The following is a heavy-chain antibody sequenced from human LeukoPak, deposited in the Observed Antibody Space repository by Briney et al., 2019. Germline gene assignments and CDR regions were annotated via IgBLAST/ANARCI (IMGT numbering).Heavy chain of an antibody. V-gene: IGHV4-4*07. CDR3: ARVLHDYGDYVGMDV. CDR2: IYTSGST. CDR1: GGSISSYY. J-gene: IGHJ6*02. D-gene: IGHD4-17*01. Sequence: SETLSLTCTVSGGSISSYYWSWIRQPAGKGLEWIGRIYTSGSTNYNPSLKSRVTISVDRSKNQFSLKLSSVTVADTAVYYCARVLHDYGDYVGMDVWGQGTTVTVSS.